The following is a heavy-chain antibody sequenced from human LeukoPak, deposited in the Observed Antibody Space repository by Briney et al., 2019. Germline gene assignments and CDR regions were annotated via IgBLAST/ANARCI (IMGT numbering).Heavy chain of an antibody. Sequence: SVKVCCKASGGTFSSYAISWVRQAPGQGLEWMGGIIPIFGTANYAQKFQGRVTITADKSTSTAYMELSSLRSEDTAVYYCAREFYSYGLDYWGQGTLVTVSS. J-gene: IGHJ4*02. CDR3: AREFYSYGLDY. CDR1: GGTFSSYA. D-gene: IGHD5-18*01. CDR2: IIPIFGTA. V-gene: IGHV1-69*06.